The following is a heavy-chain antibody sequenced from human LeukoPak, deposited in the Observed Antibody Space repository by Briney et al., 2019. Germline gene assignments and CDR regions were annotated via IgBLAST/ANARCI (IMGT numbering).Heavy chain of an antibody. D-gene: IGHD5/OR15-5a*01. CDR3: ASRRAYHVYEY. CDR2: IYSGGTT. Sequence: GGSLRLSCAASGFSVSSKYMSWVRQPAGKGLEWVSVIYSGGTTFYADSVKGRFTISRDNSKNTLYLQMNSLRPDDTAVYYCASRRAYHVYEYWGQGTLVTVSS. CDR1: GFSVSSKY. J-gene: IGHJ4*02. V-gene: IGHV3-53*01.